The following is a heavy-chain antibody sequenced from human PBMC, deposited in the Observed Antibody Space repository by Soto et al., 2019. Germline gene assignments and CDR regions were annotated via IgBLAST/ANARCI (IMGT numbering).Heavy chain of an antibody. CDR2: IIPILGIA. CDR1: GGTFSSYT. Sequence: SVKVSCKASGGTFSSYTISWVRQAPGQGLEWMGRIIPILGIANYAQKFQGRVTITADKSTSTAYMELSSLRSEDTAVYYCARANRSGSYYSYFDYWGQGTLVTVSS. V-gene: IGHV1-69*02. D-gene: IGHD3-10*01. J-gene: IGHJ4*02. CDR3: ARANRSGSYYSYFDY.